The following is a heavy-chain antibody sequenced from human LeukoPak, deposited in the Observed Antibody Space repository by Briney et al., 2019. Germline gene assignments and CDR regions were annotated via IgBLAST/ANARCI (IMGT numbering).Heavy chain of an antibody. J-gene: IGHJ3*02. Sequence: SETLSLTCTVSGGSISSSSYYWGWIRQPPGKGLEWIGSIYYSGSTYYNPSLKSRVTISVDTSKNQFSLKLSSVTAADTAVYYCARDLLGIAAPFDIWGQGTMVTVSS. V-gene: IGHV4-39*07. CDR3: ARDLLGIAAPFDI. D-gene: IGHD6-13*01. CDR2: IYYSGST. CDR1: GGSISSSSYY.